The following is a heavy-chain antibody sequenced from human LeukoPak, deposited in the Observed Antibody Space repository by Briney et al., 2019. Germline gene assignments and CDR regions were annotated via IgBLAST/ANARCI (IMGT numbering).Heavy chain of an antibody. Sequence: PGGSLRLSCAASGFTFSTYAMHWVRQAPGKGLEWAALISYDGSNKYYADSVKGRFTISRDNAKNSLYLQMNSLRAEDTAVYYCARGTMFPYYFDYWGQGTLVTVSS. J-gene: IGHJ4*02. CDR1: GFTFSTYA. V-gene: IGHV3-30*04. CDR3: ARGTMFPYYFDY. D-gene: IGHD3-10*02. CDR2: ISYDGSNK.